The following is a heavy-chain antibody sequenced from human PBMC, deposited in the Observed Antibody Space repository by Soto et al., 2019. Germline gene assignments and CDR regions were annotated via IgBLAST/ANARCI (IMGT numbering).Heavy chain of an antibody. CDR1: GYTFTSYG. V-gene: IGHV1-18*01. D-gene: IGHD5-12*01. Sequence: ASVKVSCKASGYTFTSYGISWVRQAPGRGLEWMGWISAYNGNTNYAQKLQGRVTVTTDTSTSTAYMELRSLRSDDTAVYYCARDPPGGATIKGLGYYYYGMDVWGQGTTVTVSS. CDR3: ARDPPGGATIKGLGYYYYGMDV. J-gene: IGHJ6*02. CDR2: ISAYNGNT.